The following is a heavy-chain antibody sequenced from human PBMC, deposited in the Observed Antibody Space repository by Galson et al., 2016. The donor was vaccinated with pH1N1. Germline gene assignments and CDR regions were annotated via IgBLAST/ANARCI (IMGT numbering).Heavy chain of an antibody. Sequence: PALVTPPQTLTLTCTFSGFSLSTRGMCVSWIRQPPGKALEWLALIDWDDDKYYSTSLKTRLTISKDTSKNQVVLTMTNMDPVDTATYYCARLDYGDYSGYFEYWGQGTLVTVSS. J-gene: IGHJ4*02. V-gene: IGHV2-70*01. CDR1: GFSLSTRGMC. CDR2: IDWDDDK. CDR3: ARLDYGDYSGYFEY. D-gene: IGHD4-17*01.